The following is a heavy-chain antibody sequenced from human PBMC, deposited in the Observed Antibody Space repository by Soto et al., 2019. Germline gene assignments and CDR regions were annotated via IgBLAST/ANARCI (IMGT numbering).Heavy chain of an antibody. CDR1: GLPFGGYA. CDR3: AKNYADRRGPLDY. D-gene: IGHD3-16*01. J-gene: IGHJ4*02. CDR2: RSGGGGST. Sequence: GGSLRLPCAPSGLPFGGYAMSWARQAPGKGLEWLGWVSGRSGGGGSTDYADSVKGRFTISRDNCKKTLYLQMNSLRVEDTAIYYCAKNYADRRGPLDYWGQGTLVTVSS. V-gene: IGHV3-23*01.